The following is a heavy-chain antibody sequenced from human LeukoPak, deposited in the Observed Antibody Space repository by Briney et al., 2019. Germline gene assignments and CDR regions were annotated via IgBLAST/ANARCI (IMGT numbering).Heavy chain of an antibody. Sequence: ASVKVSCKASGGTFSSYAISWVRQAPGQGLEWMGWMNPNSGNTGYAQKFQGRVTITRNTSISTAYMELSSLRSEDTAVYYCARGRGSRSFDYWGQGTLVTVSS. V-gene: IGHV1-8*03. J-gene: IGHJ4*02. CDR1: GGTFSSYA. CDR3: ARGRGSRSFDY. CDR2: MNPNSGNT.